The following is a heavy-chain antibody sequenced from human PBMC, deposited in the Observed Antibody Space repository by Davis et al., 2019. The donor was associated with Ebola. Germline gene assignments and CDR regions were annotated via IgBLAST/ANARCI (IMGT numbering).Heavy chain of an antibody. J-gene: IGHJ6*02. Sequence: GGSLRLSCAASGFTFSSYGMHWVRQAPGKGLEWVAVISYDGSNKYYADSVKGRFTISRDNSKNTLYLQMNRLRAEDTAVYYCAKSLAARWLDYYGMDVWGQGTTVTVSS. CDR3: AKSLAARWLDYYGMDV. CDR2: ISYDGSNK. D-gene: IGHD6-19*01. V-gene: IGHV3-30*18. CDR1: GFTFSSYG.